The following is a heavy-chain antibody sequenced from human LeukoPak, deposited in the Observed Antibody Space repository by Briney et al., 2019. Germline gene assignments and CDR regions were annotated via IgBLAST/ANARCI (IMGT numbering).Heavy chain of an antibody. V-gene: IGHV3-11*05. CDR1: GFTFSDYY. J-gene: IGHJ4*02. Sequence: GGSLRLSCAASGFTFSDYYMNWIRQAPGKGLEWISYISSSDYTTYADSVKGRFTISRDNSKNSLYLQMNSLRAEDSAVYYCARDPPGDGGVTLDYWGQGTLVTVSS. D-gene: IGHD2-8*02. CDR2: ISSSDYT. CDR3: ARDPPGDGGVTLDY.